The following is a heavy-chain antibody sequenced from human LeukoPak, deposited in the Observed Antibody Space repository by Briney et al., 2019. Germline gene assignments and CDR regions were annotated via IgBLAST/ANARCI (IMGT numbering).Heavy chain of an antibody. V-gene: IGHV4-39*07. CDR3: ARTPGGVVTATFAY. J-gene: IGHJ4*02. Sequence: SETLSLTCTASGGSVSSSSYYWGWIRQPPGKGLEWIGSIYYSGSTYYNPSLKSRVIISVDSSKNQFSLKLSSVTAADTAVYYCARTPGGVVTATFAYWGPGTLVTVSS. CDR2: IYYSGST. CDR1: GGSVSSSSYY. D-gene: IGHD2-21*02.